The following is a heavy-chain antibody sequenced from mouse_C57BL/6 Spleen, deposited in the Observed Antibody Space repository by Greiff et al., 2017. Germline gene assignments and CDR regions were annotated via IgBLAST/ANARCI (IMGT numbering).Heavy chain of an antibody. D-gene: IGHD4-1*01. CDR3: ARESNWGMDY. CDR1: GYSITSGYY. V-gene: IGHV3-6*01. CDR2: ISYDGSN. Sequence: EVKVEESGPGLVKPSQSLSLTCSVTGYSITSGYYWNWIRQFPGNKLEWMGYISYDGSNNYNPSLKNRISITRDTSKNQFFLKLNSVTTEDTATYYCARESNWGMDYWGQGTSVTVSS. J-gene: IGHJ4*01.